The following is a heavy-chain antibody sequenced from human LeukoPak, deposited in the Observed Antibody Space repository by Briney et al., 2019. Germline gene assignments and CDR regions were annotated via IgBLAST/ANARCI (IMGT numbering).Heavy chain of an antibody. CDR1: GYTFTSYY. CDR2: INPSGGST. Sequence: ASVKVSCKASGYTFTSYYMHWVRQAPGQGLEWMGIINPSGGSTSYAQKLQGRVTMTRDTSTSTVYMELSSLRSEDTAVYYCARDRYYYDSSGYANDAFDIWGQGTMVTVSS. CDR3: ARDRYYYDSSGYANDAFDI. V-gene: IGHV1-46*01. J-gene: IGHJ3*02. D-gene: IGHD3-22*01.